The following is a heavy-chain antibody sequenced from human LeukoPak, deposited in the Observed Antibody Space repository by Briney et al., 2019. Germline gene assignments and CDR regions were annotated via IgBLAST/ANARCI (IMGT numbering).Heavy chain of an antibody. CDR1: GFTFSSYA. D-gene: IGHD2/OR15-2a*01. J-gene: IGHJ4*02. CDR3: ARDLKVEEIGYYFDY. V-gene: IGHV3-30-3*01. CDR2: ISYDGSNK. Sequence: PGGSLRLSCAASGFTFSSYAMHWVRQAPGKGLEWVAVISYDGSNKYYADSVKGRFTISRDNSKNTLYLQMNSLRAEDTAVYYCARDLKVEEIGYYFDYWGQGTLVTVSS.